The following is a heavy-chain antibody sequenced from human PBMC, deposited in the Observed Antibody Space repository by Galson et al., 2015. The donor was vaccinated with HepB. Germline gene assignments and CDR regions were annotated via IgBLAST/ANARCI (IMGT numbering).Heavy chain of an antibody. V-gene: IGHV3-30*09. J-gene: IGHJ4*02. D-gene: IGHD2-2*02. Sequence: SLRLSCAASGFAFSSYAMHWVRQAPGKGLEWVAVISYDGSNKYYADSVKGRFAISRDNSKNTLYLQMNSLRAEDTAVYYCARDIRAAIILSLGYWGQGTLVTVSS. CDR1: GFAFSSYA. CDR3: ARDIRAAIILSLGY. CDR2: ISYDGSNK.